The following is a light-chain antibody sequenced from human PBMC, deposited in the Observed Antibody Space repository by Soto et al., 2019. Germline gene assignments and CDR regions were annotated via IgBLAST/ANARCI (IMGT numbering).Light chain of an antibody. CDR1: SSDVGRYNY. J-gene: IGLJ1*01. Sequence: QSVLTQPRSVXXXPGQSVTISCTGTSSDVGRYNYVSWYQQHPGRAPQLIIYDVSERPSGVPDRFSGSKSGNTASLTISGLQADDEADYYCCSYAGRYTLDVLGTGTKLTVL. V-gene: IGLV2-11*01. CDR2: DVS. CDR3: CSYAGRYTLDV.